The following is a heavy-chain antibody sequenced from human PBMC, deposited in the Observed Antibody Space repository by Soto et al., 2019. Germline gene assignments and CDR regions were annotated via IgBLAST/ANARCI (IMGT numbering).Heavy chain of an antibody. V-gene: IGHV1-46*01. CDR3: ARGKGMEENYFYYGLDI. J-gene: IGHJ6*02. D-gene: IGHD1-1*01. Sequence: ASVKVSCKASGYTFTTYYMYWVRQAPGQGLEWMGIINPSGGSTSFAQKFQGRVTMTRDTSASTGYMELSSLRSEDTAVYYCARGKGMEENYFYYGLDIWGQGTTVTVSS. CDR1: GYTFTTYY. CDR2: INPSGGST.